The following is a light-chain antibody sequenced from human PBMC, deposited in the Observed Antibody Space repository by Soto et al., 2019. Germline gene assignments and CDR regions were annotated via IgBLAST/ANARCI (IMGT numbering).Light chain of an antibody. CDR3: KSYDSSHTGFYV. V-gene: IGLV1-40*01. CDR2: GNS. J-gene: IGLJ1*01. Sequence: QSVLTQPPSVSGAPGQRVTISCTGSSSNIGSRYDVHWYQQLPGTAPRLLIYGNSNRPSGVPDRFSASKSGTSASLAITGLQAEDEADYYCKSYDSSHTGFYVFGTGTKVTVL. CDR1: SSNIGSRYD.